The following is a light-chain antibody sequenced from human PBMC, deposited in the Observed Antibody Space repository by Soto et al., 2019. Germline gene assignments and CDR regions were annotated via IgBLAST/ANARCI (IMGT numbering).Light chain of an antibody. Sequence: QYALTQPASVSGSPGQAITISRTGPSSDVGGYNYVSWYQHHPGKAPKLLIYDVSNRPSGVSNRFSGSKSDNTASLTISGLQPEDEADYYCSSYTTSNTRQIVFGTGTKVTVL. V-gene: IGLV2-14*03. J-gene: IGLJ1*01. CDR1: SSDVGGYNY. CDR2: DVS. CDR3: SSYTTSNTRQIV.